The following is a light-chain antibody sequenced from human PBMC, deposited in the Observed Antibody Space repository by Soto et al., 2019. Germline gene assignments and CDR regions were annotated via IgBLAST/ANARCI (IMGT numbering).Light chain of an antibody. V-gene: IGKV1-5*01. CDR2: GTF. J-gene: IGKJ1*01. CDR3: QQYNIYSWT. Sequence: DIQMTQSPSTLSGSVGDRVTITCRASQTISSWLAWYQQKPGKAPKLLISGTFTLQSGVPSRFSGGGSGTEFTLTISSLQPDDSATYYCQQYNIYSWTFGQGTKV. CDR1: QTISSW.